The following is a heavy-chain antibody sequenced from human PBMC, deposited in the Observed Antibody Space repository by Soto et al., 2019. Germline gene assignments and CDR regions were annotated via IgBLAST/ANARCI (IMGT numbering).Heavy chain of an antibody. CDR1: GFTFSSYA. CDR3: ARAPTRGYSYGDGAFDI. Sequence: GGSLRLSCAASGFTFSSYAMHWVRQAPGKGLEYVSAISSNGGSTYYANSVKGRFTISRDNSKNTLYLQMGSLRAEDMAVYYCARAPTRGYSYGDGAFDIWGQGTMVTVSS. J-gene: IGHJ3*02. V-gene: IGHV3-64*01. CDR2: ISSNGGST. D-gene: IGHD5-18*01.